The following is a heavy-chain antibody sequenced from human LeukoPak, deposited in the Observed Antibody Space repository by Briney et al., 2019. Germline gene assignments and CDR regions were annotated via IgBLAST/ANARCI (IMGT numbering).Heavy chain of an antibody. D-gene: IGHD3-22*01. Sequence: GGSLRLSCAASGFTFSSYAMSWVRQAPGKGLEWVSAISGSGGSTYYADSVKGRFTISRDNSKNTLYLQMNSLRAEDTAVYYCAKDLGEGYGSSGYYPQDFDYWGQGTLVTVSS. V-gene: IGHV3-23*01. J-gene: IGHJ4*02. CDR1: GFTFSSYA. CDR2: ISGSGGST. CDR3: AKDLGEGYGSSGYYPQDFDY.